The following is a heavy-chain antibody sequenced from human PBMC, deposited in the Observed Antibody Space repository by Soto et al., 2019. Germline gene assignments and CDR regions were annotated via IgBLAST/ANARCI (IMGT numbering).Heavy chain of an antibody. V-gene: IGHV3-30-3*01. CDR3: ARDSSSGSPGNY. J-gene: IGHJ4*02. Sequence: GGSLRLSCAASGFTFSSYAMHWVRQAPGKGLEWVAVISYDGSNKYYADSVKGRLTISRDNSKNTLYLQMNSLRAEDTAVYYCARDSSSGSPGNYWGKGTRATVSS. CDR1: GFTFSSYA. D-gene: IGHD3-10*01. CDR2: ISYDGSNK.